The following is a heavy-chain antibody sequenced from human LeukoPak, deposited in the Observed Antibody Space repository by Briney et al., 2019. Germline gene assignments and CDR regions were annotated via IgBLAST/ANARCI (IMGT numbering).Heavy chain of an antibody. CDR3: ARVRRRLLGFATRYYDSSGYLFGAFDI. V-gene: IGHV4-30-2*01. Sequence: SETLSLTCTVSGGSISSGGYYWSWIRQPPGKGLEWIGYIYHSGSTYYNPSLKSRVTISVDRSKNQFSLKLSSVTAADTAVYYCARVRRRLLGFATRYYDSSGYLFGAFDIWGQGTMVTVSS. CDR1: GGSISSGGYY. D-gene: IGHD3-22*01. CDR2: IYHSGST. J-gene: IGHJ3*02.